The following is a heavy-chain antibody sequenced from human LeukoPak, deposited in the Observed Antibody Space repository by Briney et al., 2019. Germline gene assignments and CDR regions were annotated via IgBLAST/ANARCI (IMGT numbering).Heavy chain of an antibody. Sequence: GRSLRLSCAASGFTFSSYGMHWVRQAPGKGLEWVAVISYDGSNKYYADSVKGRFTISRDNSKNTLYLQMNSLRAEDTAVCYCAKDDYGDYAGGYNWFDPWGQGTLVTVSS. CDR3: AKDDYGDYAGGYNWFDP. D-gene: IGHD4-17*01. J-gene: IGHJ5*02. CDR2: ISYDGSNK. V-gene: IGHV3-30*18. CDR1: GFTFSSYG.